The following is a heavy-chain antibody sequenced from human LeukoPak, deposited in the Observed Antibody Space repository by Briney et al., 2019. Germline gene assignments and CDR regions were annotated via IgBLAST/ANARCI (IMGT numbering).Heavy chain of an antibody. CDR3: AIRVFGVVTIGY. V-gene: IGHV4-34*01. D-gene: IGHD3-3*01. CDR1: GGSLSGYY. J-gene: IGHJ4*02. CDR2: IKHSGST. Sequence: SETLSLTCAVYGGSLSGYYWSWIRQPPGKELEWIGEIKHSGSTNYNPSLKSRVTISVDTSKNQFSLKLNSVTAADTAVYYCAIRVFGVVTIGYWGRGGLVTVSS.